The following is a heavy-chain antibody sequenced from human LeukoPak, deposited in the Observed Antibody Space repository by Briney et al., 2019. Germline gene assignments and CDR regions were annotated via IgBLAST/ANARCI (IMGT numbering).Heavy chain of an antibody. Sequence: SETLALTCSVSGGSVTSYYWNWVRRTPGKGLEWIGYISSSETTDYGPSFKSRVTMSLDTSKNQFSLKLSSVTAADTGVYYCARGYCSDERCPVFPSWGQGTLVTVSS. CDR3: ARGYCSDERCPVFPS. J-gene: IGHJ5*02. V-gene: IGHV4-59*02. CDR1: GGSVTSYY. D-gene: IGHD2-15*01. CDR2: ISSSETT.